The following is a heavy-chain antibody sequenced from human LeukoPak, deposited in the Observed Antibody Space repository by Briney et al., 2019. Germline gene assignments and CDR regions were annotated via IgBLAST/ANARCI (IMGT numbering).Heavy chain of an antibody. Sequence: VASVRVSRKASGYTFTSYYMHWVRQAPGQGLEWMGIINPSGGSTSYAQKFQGRVTMTRDTSTSTVYRELSSLRSEDTAVYYCARDRYGSGKEYWFDPWGQASLVSVSS. CDR3: ARDRYGSGKEYWFDP. D-gene: IGHD3-10*01. J-gene: IGHJ5*01. CDR1: GYTFTSYY. CDR2: INPSGGST. V-gene: IGHV1-46*01.